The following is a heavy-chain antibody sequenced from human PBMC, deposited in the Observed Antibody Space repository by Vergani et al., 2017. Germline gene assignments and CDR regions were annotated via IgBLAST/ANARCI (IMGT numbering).Heavy chain of an antibody. Sequence: QVQLQESGPGLVKPSETLSLTCTVSGGSLINYYWSWVRQPPGKGLEWIGYIYSSGSTTYSPSLKSHLTMSVDPSKNQFSLKLRSVTLADTAVYYCARTIGHCSNSNCYNLAYWGQGTLVTVSS. CDR1: GGSLINYY. D-gene: IGHD2-2*02. CDR2: IYSSGST. CDR3: ARTIGHCSNSNCYNLAY. J-gene: IGHJ4*02. V-gene: IGHV4-59*01.